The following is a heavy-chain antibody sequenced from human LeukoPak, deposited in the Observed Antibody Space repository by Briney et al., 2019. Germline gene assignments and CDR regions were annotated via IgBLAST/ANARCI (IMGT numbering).Heavy chain of an antibody. D-gene: IGHD6-19*01. CDR1: GFTFDDYA. Sequence: GGSLRLSCAASGFTFDDYAMHWVRQAPGKGLEWDSGISWNSGSIGYADSVKGRFTISRDNAKNSLYLQMNSLRAEDTALYYCAKDGSSGWYLGGGYYYGMDVWGQGTTVTVSS. CDR2: ISWNSGSI. J-gene: IGHJ6*02. V-gene: IGHV3-9*01. CDR3: AKDGSSGWYLGGGYYYGMDV.